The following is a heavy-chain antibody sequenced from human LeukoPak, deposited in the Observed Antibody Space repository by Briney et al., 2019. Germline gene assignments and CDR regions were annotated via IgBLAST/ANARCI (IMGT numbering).Heavy chain of an antibody. Sequence: ASVKVSCKASGYTFTSYGISWVRQPPGQGLEWMGWISAYNGNTNYAQKLQGRVTMTTDTSTSTAYMELRSLRSDDTAVYYCARDRDVDTAMVGDYWGQGTLVTVSS. CDR2: ISAYNGNT. D-gene: IGHD5-18*01. CDR3: ARDRDVDTAMVGDY. V-gene: IGHV1-18*01. CDR1: GYTFTSYG. J-gene: IGHJ4*02.